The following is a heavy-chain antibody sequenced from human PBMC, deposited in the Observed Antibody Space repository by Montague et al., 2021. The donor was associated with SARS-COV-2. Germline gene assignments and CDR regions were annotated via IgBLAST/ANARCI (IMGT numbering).Heavy chain of an antibody. J-gene: IGHJ4*03. V-gene: IGHV4-39*01. D-gene: IGHD2-2*01. Sequence: SETLSLTCTVSGGSISSPDYYWGWLRQSPGKGLEWIGSNSYAGRTYYYPSLRSRVSFSMDKSKNHFSLSLNSVTAADTAVYFCARQLPSYCSTNKCYACYLDVWVQGALVTVSS. CDR2: NSYAGRT. CDR3: ARQLPSYCSTNKCYACYLDV. CDR1: GGSISSPDYY.